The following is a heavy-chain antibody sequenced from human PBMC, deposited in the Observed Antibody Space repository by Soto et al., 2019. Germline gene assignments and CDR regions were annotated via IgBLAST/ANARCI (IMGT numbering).Heavy chain of an antibody. V-gene: IGHV1-18*01. CDR1: GYTFTSYG. J-gene: IGHJ4*02. D-gene: IGHD3-16*01. CDR2: ISAYNGNT. CDR3: ARDFMAFGGVTRGVIDY. Sequence: QVQLVQSGAEVKKPGASVKVSCKASGYTFTSYGISWVRQSPGQGLEWMGWISAYNGNTNYAQKLQGRVTMTTDTSTSTAYMELRSLRSDDTAVYYCARDFMAFGGVTRGVIDYWGQGTLVTVSS.